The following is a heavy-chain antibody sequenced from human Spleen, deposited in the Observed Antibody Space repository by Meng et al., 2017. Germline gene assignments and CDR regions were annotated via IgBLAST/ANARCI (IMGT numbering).Heavy chain of an antibody. CDR1: GGSFSDYY. Sequence: QVHLKQWGPGLLKPSEPLSLTCVVSGGSFSDYYWSWIRQPPGKGLEWIGEINHSGSTNYNPSLESRATISVDTSQNNLSLKLSSVTAADSAVYYCARGPTTMAHDFDYWGQGTLVTVSS. D-gene: IGHD4-11*01. CDR2: INHSGST. V-gene: IGHV4-34*01. J-gene: IGHJ4*02. CDR3: ARGPTTMAHDFDY.